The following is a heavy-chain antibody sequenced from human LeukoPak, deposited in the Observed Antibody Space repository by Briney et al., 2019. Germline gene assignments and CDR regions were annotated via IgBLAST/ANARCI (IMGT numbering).Heavy chain of an antibody. CDR3: ARGLGYSSSSGPLGY. CDR2: IKQDGSEK. Sequence: GGSLRVSCAASGFTFSSYWMSWVRQAPGKGLEWVANIKQDGSEKYYVDSVKGRFTTSRDNAKNSLYLQMNSLRAEDTAVYYCARGLGYSSSSGPLGYWGQGTLVTVSS. CDR1: GFTFSSYW. J-gene: IGHJ4*02. V-gene: IGHV3-7*04. D-gene: IGHD6-6*01.